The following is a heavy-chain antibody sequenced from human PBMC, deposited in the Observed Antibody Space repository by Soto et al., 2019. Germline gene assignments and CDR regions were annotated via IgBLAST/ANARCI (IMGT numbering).Heavy chain of an antibody. CDR3: ARNNGRENYYDSSGYWYYFDY. Sequence: SETLSLTCTVSGGSISSYYWSWIRQPPGKGLEWIGYIYYSGSTNYRSSLKSRVTISVDTSKNQFSLKLSSVTAADTAVYYCARNNGRENYYDSSGYWYYFDYWGQGTLVTVSS. D-gene: IGHD3-22*01. J-gene: IGHJ4*02. CDR1: GGSISSYY. CDR2: IYYSGST. V-gene: IGHV4-59*01.